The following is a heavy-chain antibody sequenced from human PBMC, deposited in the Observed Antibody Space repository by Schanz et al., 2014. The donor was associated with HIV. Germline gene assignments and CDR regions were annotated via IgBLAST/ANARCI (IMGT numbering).Heavy chain of an antibody. CDR3: ARNEYNLLPFDH. D-gene: IGHD1-20*01. J-gene: IGHJ4*02. V-gene: IGHV1-2*02. Sequence: QVQLVQSGAEVKKPGASVKVSCKVSGYTLRELSVHWVRQAPGQGLEWMGWVRPNSGDTYYVKKFQGRVTMTRVTSISTASMELNRLTSDDTAVYFCARNEYNLLPFDHWGQGTLVIVSS. CDR2: VRPNSGDT. CDR1: GYTLRELS.